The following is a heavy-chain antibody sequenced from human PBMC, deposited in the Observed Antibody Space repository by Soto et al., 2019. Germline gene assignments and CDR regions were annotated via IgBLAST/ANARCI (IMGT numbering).Heavy chain of an antibody. CDR2: ISWNSGSI. CDR1: GFTFDDYA. D-gene: IGHD2-15*01. CDR3: AKSGGGSCYSSLHY. V-gene: IGHV3-9*01. Sequence: EVQVVESGGGLVQPGRSLRLSCAASGFTFDDYAMHWIRQAPGKGLEWVSGISWNSGSIGYADSVKGRFTISRDNAKNSLYLQMDSLRVEDTALYYCAKSGGGSCYSSLHYWGPGTLVTVSS. J-gene: IGHJ4*02.